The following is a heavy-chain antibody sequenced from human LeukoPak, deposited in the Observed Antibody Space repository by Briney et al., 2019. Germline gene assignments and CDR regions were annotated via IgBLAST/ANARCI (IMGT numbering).Heavy chain of an antibody. CDR3: ARDANIVVVPAASSYYYGMDV. D-gene: IGHD2-2*01. CDR1: GFTFSSYS. Sequence: GSLRLSCAASGFTFSSYSMNWVRQAPGKGLEWVSSISSSSSYIYYADSVKGRFTISRDNAKNSLYLQMNSLRAEDTAVYYCARDANIVVVPAASSYYYGMDVWGQGTMVTVSS. CDR2: ISSSSSYI. J-gene: IGHJ6*02. V-gene: IGHV3-21*01.